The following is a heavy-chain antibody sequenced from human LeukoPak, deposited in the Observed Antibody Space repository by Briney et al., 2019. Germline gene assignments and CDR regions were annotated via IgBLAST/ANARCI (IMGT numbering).Heavy chain of an antibody. V-gene: IGHV4-59*01. CDR1: GGSIRSYY. D-gene: IGHD4-17*01. CDR2: IYYSGST. CDR3: ARDRYGDYVADY. J-gene: IGHJ4*02. Sequence: PSETLSLTCTVSGGSIRSYYWSWIRQPPGKGLEWIGYIYYSGSTNYNPSLKSRVTISVDTSKNQFSLKLSSVTAADTAVYYCARDRYGDYVADYWGQGTLVTVSS.